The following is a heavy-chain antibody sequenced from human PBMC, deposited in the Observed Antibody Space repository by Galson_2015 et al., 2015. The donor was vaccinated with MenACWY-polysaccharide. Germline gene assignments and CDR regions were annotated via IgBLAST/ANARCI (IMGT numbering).Heavy chain of an antibody. CDR1: GYTFTSYG. J-gene: IGHJ4*02. CDR2: ISAYNGNT. CDR3: AKVRWELLNVGIFDY. V-gene: IGHV1-18*01. D-gene: IGHD1-26*01. Sequence: SVKVSCKASGYTFTSYGISWVRQAPGQGLEWMGWISAYNGNTNYAQKLQGRVTMTTDTSTSTAYMELRSLRSDDTAVYYCAKVRWELLNVGIFDYWGQGTLVTVSS.